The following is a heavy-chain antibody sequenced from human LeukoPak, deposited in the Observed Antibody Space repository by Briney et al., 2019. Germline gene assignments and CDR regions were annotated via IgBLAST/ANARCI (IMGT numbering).Heavy chain of an antibody. Sequence: ASVKVSCKASGYTFTSYDINWVRQATGQGLEWMGRIIPILGIANYAQKFQGRVTITADKSTSTAYMELSSLRSEDTAVYYCARGPDIVVLNNAFDIWGQGTMVTVSS. V-gene: IGHV1-69*04. CDR3: ARGPDIVVLNNAFDI. CDR1: GYTFTSYD. D-gene: IGHD2-2*01. CDR2: IIPILGIA. J-gene: IGHJ3*02.